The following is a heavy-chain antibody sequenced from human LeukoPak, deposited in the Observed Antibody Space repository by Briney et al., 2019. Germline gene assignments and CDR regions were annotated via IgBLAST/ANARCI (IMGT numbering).Heavy chain of an antibody. D-gene: IGHD3-10*01. Sequence: KASETLSLTCTVSGGSISSGSYYWSWIRQPAGKGLEWIGRIYTSGRTTYNPSLKSRVTISLHKSENQFSLEFSSVTAADTAVYYCARGTRRFGELEPLIYFESWGQGMWVAVSS. CDR3: ARGTRRFGELEPLIYFES. V-gene: IGHV4-61*02. CDR1: GGSISSGSYY. CDR2: IYTSGRT. J-gene: IGHJ4*02.